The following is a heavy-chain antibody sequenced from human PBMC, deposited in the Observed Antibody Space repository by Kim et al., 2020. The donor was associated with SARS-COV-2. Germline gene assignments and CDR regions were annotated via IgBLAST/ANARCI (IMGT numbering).Heavy chain of an antibody. D-gene: IGHD2-15*01. CDR1: GYTFTTYG. J-gene: IGHJ4*02. CDR2: ISTFNGDI. CDR3: ARDDWCGGGSCYKSINYFDY. Sequence: ASVKVSCKASGYTFTTYGFSWVRQASGQGLVWMGWISTFNGDIHYSQKFQGRVTMTTDTSTSTAHMELRSLRSDDTAVYYCARDDWCGGGSCYKSINYFDYWGQGTLVIVSS. V-gene: IGHV1-18*01.